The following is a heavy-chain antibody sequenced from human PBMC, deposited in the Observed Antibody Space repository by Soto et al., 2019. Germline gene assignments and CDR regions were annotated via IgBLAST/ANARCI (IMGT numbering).Heavy chain of an antibody. CDR2: ISAYNGNT. CDR3: ARDSGYCSGGSCKFDY. CDR1: GYTFTSYG. J-gene: IGHJ4*02. Sequence: ASVKVSCKASGYTFTSYGISWVRQAPGQGLEWMGWISAYNGNTNYAQKLQGRVTMTTDTSTSTAYMELRSLRPDDTAVYYCARDSGYCSGGSCKFDYWGQGTLVTVSS. D-gene: IGHD2-15*01. V-gene: IGHV1-18*01.